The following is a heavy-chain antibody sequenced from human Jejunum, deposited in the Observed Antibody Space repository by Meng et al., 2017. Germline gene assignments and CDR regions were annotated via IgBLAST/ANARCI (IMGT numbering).Heavy chain of an antibody. Sequence: QVQVVQSGAEVKEPGASGKGSCKASGYTFTTYGLSWVRQAPGQGLEWMGWISAYNGNTKYAQKVQGRVTMTRDTSTTTAYMELRNLRSDDTAVYYCVSERGGGSFDYWGQGTLVTVSS. J-gene: IGHJ4*02. D-gene: IGHD3-10*01. CDR2: ISAYNGNT. CDR1: GYTFTTYG. V-gene: IGHV1-18*01. CDR3: VSERGGGSFDY.